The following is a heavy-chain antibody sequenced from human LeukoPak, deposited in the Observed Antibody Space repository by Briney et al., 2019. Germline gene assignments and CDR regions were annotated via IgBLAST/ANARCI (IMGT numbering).Heavy chain of an antibody. CDR3: ARRDLPPYYYYYGMDV. J-gene: IGHJ6*02. Sequence: PGGSLRLSCAASGFTFSNFWMSWVRQAPGKGLEWVANIKEDGSDTYYVDSVRGRFTISRDNAKNSLYLQMNSLRAEDTAVYYCARRDLPPYYYYYGMDVWGQGTTVTVSS. V-gene: IGHV3-7*05. CDR2: IKEDGSDT. CDR1: GFTFSNFW.